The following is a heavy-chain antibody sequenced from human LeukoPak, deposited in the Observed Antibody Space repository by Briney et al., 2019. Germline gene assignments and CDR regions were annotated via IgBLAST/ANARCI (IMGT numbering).Heavy chain of an antibody. Sequence: GGSLRLSCAASGFTFSSYSMNWVRQAPGKGLEWVSSISSSSSYIYYVDSVKGRFTISRDNAKNSLYLQMNSLRAEDTAVYYCAKDVYGDSPYYFDYWGQGTLVTVSS. CDR1: GFTFSSYS. J-gene: IGHJ4*02. V-gene: IGHV3-21*01. D-gene: IGHD4-17*01. CDR2: ISSSSSYI. CDR3: AKDVYGDSPYYFDY.